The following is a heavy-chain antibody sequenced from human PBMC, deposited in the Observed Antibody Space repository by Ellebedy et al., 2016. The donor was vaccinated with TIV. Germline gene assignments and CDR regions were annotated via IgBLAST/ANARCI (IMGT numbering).Heavy chain of an antibody. CDR3: ARDRSEQWLVLVSYYYYGMDV. CDR1: GFTVSSNY. Sequence: GESLKISCAASGFTVSSNYMSWVRQAPGKGMEWVSVIYSGGSTYYADSVKGRFTISRDNSKNTAYLQMNSLRAEDTAVYYCARDRSEQWLVLVSYYYYGMDVWGQGTTVTVSS. V-gene: IGHV3-66*01. CDR2: IYSGGST. J-gene: IGHJ6*02. D-gene: IGHD6-19*01.